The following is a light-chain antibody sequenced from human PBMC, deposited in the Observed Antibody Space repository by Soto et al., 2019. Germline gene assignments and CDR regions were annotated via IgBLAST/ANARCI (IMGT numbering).Light chain of an antibody. Sequence: EIVMTQSPATLSVSPGERATLSCRASQSVSSNLAWYQQKLGQAPRLLIYGASTRATGIPARLSGSGSGTEFTLTISSLQSEDFAVYYCQQYKNWPTFGQGTKEEIK. CDR2: GAS. V-gene: IGKV3-15*01. CDR3: QQYKNWPT. J-gene: IGKJ1*01. CDR1: QSVSSN.